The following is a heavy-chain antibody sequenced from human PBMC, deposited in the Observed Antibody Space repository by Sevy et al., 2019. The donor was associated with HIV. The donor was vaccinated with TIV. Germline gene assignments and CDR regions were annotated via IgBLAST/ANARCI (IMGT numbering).Heavy chain of an antibody. CDR2: IKSKAQGGTI. V-gene: IGHV3-49*04. Sequence: GGSLRLSCTTSGFTFGDYAMNWVRQAPGKGLEWVAFIKSKAQGGTIDHAASVKGRFTISRDDSKSIAYLEMNNLKIEDSAVYYCTRGSGVQSIFDYWGQGTLVTVSS. J-gene: IGHJ4*02. CDR1: GFTFGDYA. CDR3: TRGSGVQSIFDY. D-gene: IGHD3-16*01.